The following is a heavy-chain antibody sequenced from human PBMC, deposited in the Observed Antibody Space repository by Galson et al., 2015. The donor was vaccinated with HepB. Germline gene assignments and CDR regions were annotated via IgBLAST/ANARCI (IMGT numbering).Heavy chain of an antibody. Sequence: SVKVSCKASGYTFNTFYMHWVRQAPGQGLEWMGIINPSGGSTTYAQKFQGRVTMTRDTSTSTVYMELNSLRSEDTAVYYCARAAQFLGNYDYWGQGTLVTVSS. D-gene: IGHD1-7*01. CDR3: ARAAQFLGNYDY. J-gene: IGHJ4*02. V-gene: IGHV1-46*02. CDR2: INPSGGST. CDR1: GYTFNTFY.